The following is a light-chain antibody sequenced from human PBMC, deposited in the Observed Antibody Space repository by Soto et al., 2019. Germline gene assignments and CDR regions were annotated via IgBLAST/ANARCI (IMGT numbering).Light chain of an antibody. CDR1: QSVNNN. CDR3: QQYDNSPPWT. CDR2: DAS. J-gene: IGKJ1*01. V-gene: IGKV3-15*01. Sequence: EIVMTQFPDTRSMSLGERATLSCRASQSVNNNLAWYQQKPGQAPRLLIYDASTRATGIPARFSGSGSGTDFTLTISSLQSADFAVYYCQQYDNSPPWTFGQGTKVDIK.